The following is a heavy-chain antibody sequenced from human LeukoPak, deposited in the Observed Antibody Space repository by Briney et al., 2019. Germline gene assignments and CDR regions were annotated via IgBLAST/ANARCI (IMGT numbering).Heavy chain of an antibody. V-gene: IGHV5-51*01. CDR1: GYSFTSYW. CDR3: ARCVGAREIYFDY. D-gene: IGHD1-26*01. CDR2: IYPGDSDT. J-gene: IGHJ4*02. Sequence: LGESLKISCQGSGYSFTSYWIGWVRQMPGKGLEWMGIIYPGDSDTRYCPSFQGQVTISADKSISTAYLQWSSLKASDTAMYYCARCVGAREIYFDYWGQGTLVTVSS.